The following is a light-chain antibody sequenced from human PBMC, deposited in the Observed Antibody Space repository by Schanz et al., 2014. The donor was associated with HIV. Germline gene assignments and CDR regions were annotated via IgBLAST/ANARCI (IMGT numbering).Light chain of an antibody. V-gene: IGKV3-15*01. J-gene: IGKJ4*01. CDR2: GAS. CDR3: QQSNNCPLT. Sequence: IVLTQSPGTLSLSPGERGTLSCRASQSISSSLFAFSPPKPVPSPLLLLYGASTRATGIPARFSGSGSGXXFTLTISSLQPEDSATYYCQQSNNCPLTFGGGTKVEIK. CDR1: QSISSS.